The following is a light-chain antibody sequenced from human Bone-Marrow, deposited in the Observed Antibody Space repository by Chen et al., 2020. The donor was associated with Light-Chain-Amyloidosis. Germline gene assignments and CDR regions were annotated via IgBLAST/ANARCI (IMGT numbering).Light chain of an antibody. J-gene: IGKJ1*01. Sequence: EIVMPHSPATLSVSPGERATLSCRASQSVSSNLAWYQQEPGQAPRLLIYGASTRATGIPARFSGSGSGTEFTLTISSLQSEDFAVYYCQQHNDWPSWTFGQGTKVEIK. CDR2: GAS. V-gene: IGKV3-15*01. CDR3: QQHNDWPSWT. CDR1: QSVSSN.